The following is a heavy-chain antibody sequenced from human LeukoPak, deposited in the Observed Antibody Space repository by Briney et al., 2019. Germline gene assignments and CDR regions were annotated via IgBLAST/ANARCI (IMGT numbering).Heavy chain of an antibody. V-gene: IGHV4-34*01. Sequence: PSETLSLTCAVYGGSFSGYYWSWIRQPPGKGLEWIGEINHSGSTNYNPSLKSRVTISVDTSKNQFSLKLSSVTAADTAVYYCASADGYSSSWYWFDPWGQGTLVTVSS. D-gene: IGHD6-13*01. CDR1: GGSFSGYY. CDR2: INHSGST. CDR3: ASADGYSSSWYWFDP. J-gene: IGHJ5*02.